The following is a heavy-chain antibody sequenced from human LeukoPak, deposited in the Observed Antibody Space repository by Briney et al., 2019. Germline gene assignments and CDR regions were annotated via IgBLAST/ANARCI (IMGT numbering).Heavy chain of an antibody. CDR2: IRYDGSNK. Sequence: PGGSLRPSCAASGFTFRIYGIHWVRQAPGKGLEWVALIRYDGSNKYYGDSVKGRFTISRDNSKNTLYLQMNSLRAEDTAVYYCAKDILGPVDPWGQGTLVTVSS. J-gene: IGHJ5*02. CDR3: AKDILGPVDP. V-gene: IGHV3-30*02. D-gene: IGHD2-15*01. CDR1: GFTFRIYG.